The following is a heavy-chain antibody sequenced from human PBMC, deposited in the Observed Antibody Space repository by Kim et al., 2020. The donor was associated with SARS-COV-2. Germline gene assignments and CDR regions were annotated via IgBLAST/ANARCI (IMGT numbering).Heavy chain of an antibody. CDR2: SRDKVNSYTT. V-gene: IGHV3-72*01. CDR1: GPTVSDHY. D-gene: IGHD2-2*01. CDR3: TRAAGSKTGMDV. J-gene: IGHJ6*02. Sequence: GGSLRLSCAASGPTVSDHYMDWVRQAPGKGLEWVGRSRDKVNSYTTEYAASVKDRFTITRDESKNSLYLHMNSRETEDTAGYDCTRAAGSKTGMDVWGQGTTVTVSS.